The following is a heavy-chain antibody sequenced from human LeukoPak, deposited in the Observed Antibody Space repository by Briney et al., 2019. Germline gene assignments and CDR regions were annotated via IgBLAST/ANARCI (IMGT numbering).Heavy chain of an antibody. V-gene: IGHV5-51*01. CDR2: IYPGDSDT. CDR3: ARGGNDYVWGSYLDY. D-gene: IGHD3-16*02. CDR1: GYSFTNYW. J-gene: IGHJ4*02. Sequence: GESLKISCKGSGYSFTNYWIGWVRQMPGKGLEWMGIIYPGDSDTRYSPSFQGQVTISADKSISTAYLQWSSLKASDTAMYYCARGGNDYVWGSYLDYWGQGTLVTVSS.